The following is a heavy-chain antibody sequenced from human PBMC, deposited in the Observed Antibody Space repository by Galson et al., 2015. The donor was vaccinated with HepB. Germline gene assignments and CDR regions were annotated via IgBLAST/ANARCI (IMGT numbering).Heavy chain of an antibody. CDR1: GGSISSGGYS. CDR2: INHSGST. CDR3: ARGQAARAY. V-gene: IGHV4-30-2*01. D-gene: IGHD6-6*01. Sequence: SLTCAVSGGSISSGGYSCSWIRQPPGKCLEWIGYINHSGSTNYNPSLKSRVTISVDTSKNQFSLKLSSVTAADTAVYYCARGQAARAYWGQGTLVTVSS. J-gene: IGHJ4*02.